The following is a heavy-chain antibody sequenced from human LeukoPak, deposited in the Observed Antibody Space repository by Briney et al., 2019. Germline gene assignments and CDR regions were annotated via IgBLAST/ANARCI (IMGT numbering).Heavy chain of an antibody. D-gene: IGHD4-23*01. CDR2: FDPEDGET. J-gene: IGHJ5*02. Sequence: ASVKVSCKVSGYTLTELSMHWVRQAPGKGLEWMGGFDPEDGETIYAQKFQGRVTMTEDTSTDTAYMELSSLRSEDTAVYYCATRPNYGGHNWFDPWGQGTLVTVSS. V-gene: IGHV1-24*01. CDR1: GYTLTELS. CDR3: ATRPNYGGHNWFDP.